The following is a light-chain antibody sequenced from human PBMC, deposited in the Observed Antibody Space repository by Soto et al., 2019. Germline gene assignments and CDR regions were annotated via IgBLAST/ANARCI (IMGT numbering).Light chain of an antibody. J-gene: IGKJ3*01. Sequence: EIVLTQSPGTLSLSPGERATLSCRASQSVSSSYLAWYQQKPGQAPRLLIYGASSRATGIPDRFSGSGSGTDFTLTISRLEPEDFAVYYCQQYGSSPMVTLGPGTKVDIK. CDR1: QSVSSSY. CDR3: QQYGSSPMVT. CDR2: GAS. V-gene: IGKV3-20*01.